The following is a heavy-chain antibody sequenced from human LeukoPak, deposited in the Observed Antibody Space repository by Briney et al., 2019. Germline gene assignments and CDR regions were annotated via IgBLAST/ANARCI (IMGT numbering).Heavy chain of an antibody. CDR2: ISGSGGST. J-gene: IGHJ4*02. D-gene: IGHD1-7*01. V-gene: IGHV3-23*01. Sequence: GGSLRLSCAASGFTFSNYAMTWVRQAPGKGLEWVSAISGSGGSTYYADSVKGRFTISRDNSKNTLYLQMNSLRAEDTAVYYCAKAKERNNWNFHYFDYWGQGTLVTVSS. CDR1: GFTFSNYA. CDR3: AKAKERNNWNFHYFDY.